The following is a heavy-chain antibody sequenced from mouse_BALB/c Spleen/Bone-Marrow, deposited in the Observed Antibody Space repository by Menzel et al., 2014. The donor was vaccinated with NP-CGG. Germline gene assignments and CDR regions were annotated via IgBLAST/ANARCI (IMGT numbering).Heavy chain of an antibody. CDR2: INPYNGGT. CDR3: TRREGGPFDY. J-gene: IGHJ2*01. CDR1: GYSFTGYT. V-gene: IGHV1-18*01. Sequence: SGPELVKPGASMKISCKASGYSFTGYTMNWVKQSHGKNLEWIGLINPYNGGTTYSQKFKGKATLTVDKPSSTAYMELLSLTSEDSAVYFCTRREGGPFDYWGQGTTLTVSS.